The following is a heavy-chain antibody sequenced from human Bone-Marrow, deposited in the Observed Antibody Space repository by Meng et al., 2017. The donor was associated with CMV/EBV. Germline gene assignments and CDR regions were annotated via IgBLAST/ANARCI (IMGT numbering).Heavy chain of an antibody. V-gene: IGHV1-8*01. D-gene: IGHD6-19*01. CDR3: ARDRLYSSGWFGY. CDR1: GYTFGSYD. J-gene: IGHJ4*02. Sequence: KASGYTFGSYDVNWVRQATGQGLEWMGWMNPNSGNTGYAQKFKGRVTMTRDTATNTAYMELSSLSSEDTAVYYCARDRLYSSGWFGYWGQGTLVTVSS. CDR2: MNPNSGNT.